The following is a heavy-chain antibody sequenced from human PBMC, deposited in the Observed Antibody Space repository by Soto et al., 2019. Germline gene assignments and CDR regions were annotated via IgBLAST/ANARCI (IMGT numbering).Heavy chain of an antibody. D-gene: IGHD5-12*01. CDR2: ISSSGSTI. CDR3: ASRKDIVATISWFDP. J-gene: IGHJ5*02. V-gene: IGHV3-11*01. CDR1: GFTFSDYY. Sequence: GGSLRLSCAASGFTFSDYYMSWIRQAPGKGLEWVSYISSSGSTIYYADSVKGRFTISRDNAKNSLYLQMNSLRAEDAAVYYGASRKDIVATISWFDPWGQGTLVTVSS.